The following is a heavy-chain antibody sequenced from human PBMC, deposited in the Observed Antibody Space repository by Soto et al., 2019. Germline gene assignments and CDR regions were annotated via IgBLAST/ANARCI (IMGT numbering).Heavy chain of an antibody. V-gene: IGHV1-46*01. CDR2: INPSGGST. CDR1: GYTFTSYY. J-gene: IGHJ6*02. Sequence: ASVKVSCKASGYTFTSYYMHWVRQAPGQGLEWMGIINPSGGSTSYAQKFQGRVTMTRDTSTSTVYMELSSLRSEDTAVYYCARVGIVPYYYYGMDVWGQGTTVTVS. D-gene: IGHD2-21*01. CDR3: ARVGIVPYYYYGMDV.